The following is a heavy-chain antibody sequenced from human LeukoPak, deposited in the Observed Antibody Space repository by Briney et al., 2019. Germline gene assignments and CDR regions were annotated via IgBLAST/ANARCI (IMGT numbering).Heavy chain of an antibody. V-gene: IGHV3-48*04. CDR3: ARDGPYSGYYYDY. D-gene: IGHD6-19*01. J-gene: IGHJ4*02. Sequence: GSLRLSCAASGFTFSSYSMNWVRQAPGKGLEWVSYISSSSSTIYYADSVKGRFTISRDNAKNSLYLQMNSLRAEDTAVYYCARDGPYSGYYYDYWGQGTLVTVSS. CDR1: GFTFSSYS. CDR2: ISSSSSTI.